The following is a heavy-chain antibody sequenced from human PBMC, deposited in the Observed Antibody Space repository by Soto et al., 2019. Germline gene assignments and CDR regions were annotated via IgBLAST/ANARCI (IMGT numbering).Heavy chain of an antibody. V-gene: IGHV1-18*01. J-gene: IGHJ6*02. CDR2: NSTYNDDS. CDR1: GYTFYNFG. D-gene: IGHD5-12*01. CDR3: ARRRNSGYHPHFYSGMDV. Sequence: QVELEQSGVEVKKPGASVKVTCKASGYTFYNFGISWVRQAPGQGLEWMGWNSTYNDDSNYAQKVQGRVPMTTDMSTSRDSMELRSLSPDDTAVHYCARRRNSGYHPHFYSGMDVWGQGTTVTVSS.